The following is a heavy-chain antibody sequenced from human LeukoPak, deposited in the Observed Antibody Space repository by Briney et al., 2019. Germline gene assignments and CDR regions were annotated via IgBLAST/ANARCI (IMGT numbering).Heavy chain of an antibody. V-gene: IGHV1-2*02. CDR2: INPNSGGT. J-gene: IGHJ5*02. D-gene: IGHD3-10*01. CDR3: ARGKEYYYGSGSQRGSDWFDP. Sequence: ASVKVSCKASGYTFTGYYMHWVRQAPGQGLEWMGWINPNSGGTNYAQKFQGRVTMTRDTSIGTAYMELSRLRSDDTAVYYCARGKEYYYGSGSQRGSDWFDPWGQGTLVTVSS. CDR1: GYTFTGYY.